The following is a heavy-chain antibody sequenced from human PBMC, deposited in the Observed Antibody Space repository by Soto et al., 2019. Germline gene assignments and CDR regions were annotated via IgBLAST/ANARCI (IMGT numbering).Heavy chain of an antibody. D-gene: IGHD3-22*01. V-gene: IGHV3-48*02. CDR2: ISSSSSTI. CDR3: ARGADYDSSGIRLNWFDP. CDR1: GFTCSSYS. J-gene: IGHJ5*02. Sequence: EVQLVESGGGLVQPGGSLRLSCAASGFTCSSYSMNWVRQAPGKGLEWVSYISSSSSTIYYADSVKGRFTISRDNAKNSLYLQMNSLRDEDTAVYYCARGADYDSSGIRLNWFDPWGQGTLVTVSS.